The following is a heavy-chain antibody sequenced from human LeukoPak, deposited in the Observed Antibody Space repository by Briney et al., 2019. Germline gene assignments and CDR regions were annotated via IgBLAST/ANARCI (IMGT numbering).Heavy chain of an antibody. J-gene: IGHJ6*02. CDR1: GFTFSNAW. D-gene: IGHD3-22*01. CDR2: IKSTTDGGTT. CDR3: STGGRRESDSSGFYLFYYGMDV. V-gene: IGHV3-15*01. Sequence: GGSLRLSCAASGFTFSNAWMNWVRQAPGKGLEWVGRIKSTTDGGTTDSVAPVKGRFTISRDDSKNTLYLQMDSLKTEDTAVYYCSTGGRRESDSSGFYLFYYGMDVWGQGTTVTVS.